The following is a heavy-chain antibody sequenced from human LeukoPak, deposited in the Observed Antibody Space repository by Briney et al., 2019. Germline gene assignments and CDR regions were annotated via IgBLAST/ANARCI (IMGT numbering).Heavy chain of an antibody. CDR2: INPSGGST. D-gene: IGHD1-14*01. V-gene: IGHV1-46*01. CDR1: GYTFTSYY. Sequence: GASVKVSCKASGYTFTSYYMHWVRQAPGQGLEWMGIINPSGGSTSYAQKFQGRVTMTRDMSTSTVYMELSSLRSEDTAVYYCARAVNRGHWYFDLWGRGTLVTVSS. CDR3: ARAVNRGHWYFDL. J-gene: IGHJ2*01.